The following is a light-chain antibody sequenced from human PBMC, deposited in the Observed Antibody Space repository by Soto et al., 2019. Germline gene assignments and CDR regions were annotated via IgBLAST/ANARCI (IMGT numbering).Light chain of an antibody. CDR2: GAS. Sequence: EIVLTQSPGTLSLSPGERATLSCRASQSFSSTYLAWYQQRPGQAPRLLIYGASNRATGIPARFSGSGSGTDFTLTISSLEPEDFAVYYCQHYHNWSITFGQGTRLEI. CDR1: QSFSSTY. CDR3: QHYHNWSIT. V-gene: IGKV3-20*01. J-gene: IGKJ5*01.